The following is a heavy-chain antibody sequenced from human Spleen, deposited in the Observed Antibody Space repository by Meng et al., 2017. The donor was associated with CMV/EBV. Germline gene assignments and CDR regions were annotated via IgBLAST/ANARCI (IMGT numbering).Heavy chain of an antibody. Sequence: ASVKVSCKTSGYTFTTYGISWVRQAPGQGLEWMGWITPYDGKTTYAQKLQGRVTMTTDTSTRTAYMELSGLRSEDTALYYCVRARDNYDSWSGSSPSFYYLENWGQGTLVTVSS. CDR2: ITPYDGKT. D-gene: IGHD3-3*01. V-gene: IGHV1-18*01. CDR1: GYTFTTYG. CDR3: VRARDNYDSWSGSSPSFYYLEN. J-gene: IGHJ4*02.